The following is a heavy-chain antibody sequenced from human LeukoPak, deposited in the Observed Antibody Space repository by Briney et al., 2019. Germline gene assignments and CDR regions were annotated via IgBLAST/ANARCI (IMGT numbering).Heavy chain of an antibody. CDR2: IWYDGSNK. V-gene: IGHV3-33*08. CDR1: GFTVNSNY. J-gene: IGHJ4*02. CDR3: ARDDGDSPLDY. D-gene: IGHD4-17*01. Sequence: PGGSLRLSCAASGFTVNSNYMNWVRQAPGKGLEWVAVIWYDGSNKYYADSVKGRFTISRDNSKNTLYLQMNSLRAEDTAVYYCARDDGDSPLDYWGQGTLVTVSS.